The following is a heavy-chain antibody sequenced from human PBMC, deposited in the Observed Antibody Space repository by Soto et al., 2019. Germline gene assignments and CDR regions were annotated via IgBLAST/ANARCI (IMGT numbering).Heavy chain of an antibody. V-gene: IGHV4-34*01. D-gene: IGHD3-16*01. J-gene: IGHJ3*01. CDR1: GGSFRGYY. CDR3: ARYLGCRRDTCPDDGFDD. Sequence: PSETLSLTCVVYGGSFRGYYWSWIRQPPGKGLEWIGEINHSGSTNYNPSLKSRVTISVDTSKNQFSLKLSSVTAADTAVYYCARYLGCRRDTCPDDGFDDWGQGTMVTVS. CDR2: INHSGST.